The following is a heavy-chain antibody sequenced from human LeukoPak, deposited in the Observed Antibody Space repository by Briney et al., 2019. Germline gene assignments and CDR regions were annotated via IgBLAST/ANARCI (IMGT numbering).Heavy chain of an antibody. Sequence: PGGSLRLSCEASGFSFPYGMSWVRQAPGKGLEWVSGITNSGENTYYADSVKGRFTISRDNSKNTLYLQMDSLRAEDTAVYYCAKDQDYDYIWGSSRVWGQGTLVTVSS. D-gene: IGHD3-16*02. J-gene: IGHJ4*02. CDR1: GFSFPYG. CDR2: ITNSGENT. CDR3: AKDQDYDYIWGSSRV. V-gene: IGHV3-23*01.